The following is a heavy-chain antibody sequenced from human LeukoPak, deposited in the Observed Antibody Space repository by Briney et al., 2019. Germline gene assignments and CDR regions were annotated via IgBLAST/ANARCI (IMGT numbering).Heavy chain of an antibody. J-gene: IGHJ3*02. V-gene: IGHV3-30-3*01. CDR1: GFTFSSYA. Sequence: GGSLRLSCSASGFTFSSYAMHWVRQAPGKGLEWVADIASDGSHTFYVESVKGRFTISRDNSKNTLYLQMNSLRAEDTAVYFCARDRQDTILHSGAFDIGGQGTMVTVSS. D-gene: IGHD2-21*01. CDR3: ARDRQDTILHSGAFDI. CDR2: IASDGSHT.